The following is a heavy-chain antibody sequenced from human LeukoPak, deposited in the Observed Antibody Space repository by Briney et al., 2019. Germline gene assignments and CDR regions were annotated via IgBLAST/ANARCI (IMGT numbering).Heavy chain of an antibody. CDR3: ARSDGTDAHFDY. V-gene: IGHV3-11*04. Sequence: GGSLRLSCAASGFTFSNAWMSWVRQAPGKGLEWVSCISVSGGSTYYADSVKGRFTISRDNAKNSLYLQTNSLRAEDSAVYYCARSDGTDAHFDYWGRGTLVTVSS. CDR1: GFTFSNAW. CDR2: ISVSGGST. D-gene: IGHD1-7*01. J-gene: IGHJ4*02.